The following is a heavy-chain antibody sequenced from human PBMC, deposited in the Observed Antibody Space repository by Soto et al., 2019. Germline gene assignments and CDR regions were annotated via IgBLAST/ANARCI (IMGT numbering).Heavy chain of an antibody. J-gene: IGHJ6*02. CDR1: GGSISTYY. D-gene: IGHD1-1*01. V-gene: IGHV4-59*01. Sequence: SETLSLTCTVSGGSISTYYWSWIRQSPGKGLEWIGYIYYSGSTNYNPSLKSRVTISVDTPKNQFSLKLSSVTAADTAVYYCARETTGHYGMDVWGQGTTVIVSS. CDR2: IYYSGST. CDR3: ARETTGHYGMDV.